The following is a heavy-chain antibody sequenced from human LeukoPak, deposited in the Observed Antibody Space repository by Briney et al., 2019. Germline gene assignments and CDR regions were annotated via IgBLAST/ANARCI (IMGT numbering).Heavy chain of an antibody. D-gene: IGHD1-26*01. V-gene: IGHV1-24*01. CDR3: ATDGSRLYNFDY. J-gene: IGHJ4*02. CDR1: GYTLTELS. CDR2: FDPEDGET. Sequence: ASVTASCKVSGYTLTELSMHWVRQAPGKGLEWMGGFDPEDGETIYAQKFQGRVTMTEDTSTDTAYMELSSLRSEDTAVYYCATDGSRLYNFDYWGQGTLVTVSS.